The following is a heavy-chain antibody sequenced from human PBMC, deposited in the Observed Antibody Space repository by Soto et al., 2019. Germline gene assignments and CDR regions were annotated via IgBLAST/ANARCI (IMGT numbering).Heavy chain of an antibody. Sequence: GSGPTLVNPTQTLTLTCTFSGFSLSTSGMCVSWIRQPPGKALEWLALIDWDDDKYYSTSLKTRLTISKDTSKNQVVLTMTNMDPVDTATYHCARTIAAAGNTAFDYWGQGTLVTVSS. CDR2: IDWDDDK. CDR1: GFSLSTSGMC. CDR3: ARTIAAAGNTAFDY. D-gene: IGHD6-13*01. J-gene: IGHJ4*02. V-gene: IGHV2-70*01.